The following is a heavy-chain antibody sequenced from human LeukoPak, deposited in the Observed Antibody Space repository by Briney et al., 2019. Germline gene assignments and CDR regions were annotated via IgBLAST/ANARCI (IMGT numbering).Heavy chain of an antibody. V-gene: IGHV4-34*01. Sequence: SETLSLTCAVYGGSFSGYYWSWIRQPPGKGLEWIGEINHSGSTNYNPSFKSRVTISVDTSKNQFSLKLSSVTAADTAVYYCARGGYDSSGYYYPDYWGQGTLVTVSS. CDR1: GGSFSGYY. CDR3: ARGGYDSSGYYYPDY. J-gene: IGHJ4*02. D-gene: IGHD3-22*01. CDR2: INHSGST.